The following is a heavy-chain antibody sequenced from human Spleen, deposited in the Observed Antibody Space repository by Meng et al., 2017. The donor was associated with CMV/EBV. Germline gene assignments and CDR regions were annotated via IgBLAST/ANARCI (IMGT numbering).Heavy chain of an antibody. J-gene: IGHJ5*02. CDR3: ARTDFWGAYDTEISWFDP. V-gene: IGHV4-59*01. D-gene: IGHD3-3*01. CDR1: GGSISSYY. Sequence: SETLSLTCTVPGGSISSYYWSWIRQPPGKGLEWIGYIYYSGNTKYNPSLKSRVTISVDTSKNQFSLKLTSVTAADTAVYYCARTDFWGAYDTEISWFDPWGQGTLVTVSS. CDR2: IYYSGNT.